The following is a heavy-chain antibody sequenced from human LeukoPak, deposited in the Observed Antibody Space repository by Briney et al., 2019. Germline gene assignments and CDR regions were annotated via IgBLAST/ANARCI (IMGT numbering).Heavy chain of an antibody. CDR3: ARDLWYCSSTSCYKWFDP. Sequence: SETLSLTCAVYGGSFSGYYWSWIRQPPGKGLEWIGEINHSGSTNYNPSLKSRVTISVDTSKNQFSLKLSSVTAADTAVYYCARDLWYCSSTSCYKWFDPWGQGTLVTVSS. CDR2: INHSGST. J-gene: IGHJ5*02. CDR1: GGSFSGYY. D-gene: IGHD2-2*01. V-gene: IGHV4-34*01.